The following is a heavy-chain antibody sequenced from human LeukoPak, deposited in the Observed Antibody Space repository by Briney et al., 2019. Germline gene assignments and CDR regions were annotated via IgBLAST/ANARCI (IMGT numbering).Heavy chain of an antibody. CDR1: GYTFTSYD. V-gene: IGHV1-8*01. D-gene: IGHD3-10*01. CDR3: ARGDSVRGPRYYYYYGMDV. J-gene: IGHJ6*02. Sequence: ASVKVSCKASGYTFTSYDINWVRQATGQGLEWMGWMNPNSGNTGYAQKFQGRVTMTRNTSISTAYMELSSLRSEDTAVYYCARGDSVRGPRYYYYYGMDVWGQGTTVTVSS. CDR2: MNPNSGNT.